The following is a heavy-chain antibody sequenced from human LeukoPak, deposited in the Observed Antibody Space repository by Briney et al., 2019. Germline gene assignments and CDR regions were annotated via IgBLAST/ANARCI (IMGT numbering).Heavy chain of an antibody. CDR1: GGTFSSYA. CDR2: IIPIFGTA. V-gene: IGHV1-69*05. J-gene: IGHJ3*02. D-gene: IGHD2-15*01. Sequence: ASVKVSCKASGGTFSSYAISWVRQAPGQGLEWMGGIIPIFGTANYAQKFQGRVTITTDEPTSTAYMELSSLRSEDTAVYYCARWSYCSGGSCYRQRGSAFDIWGQGTMVTVSS. CDR3: ARWSYCSGGSCYRQRGSAFDI.